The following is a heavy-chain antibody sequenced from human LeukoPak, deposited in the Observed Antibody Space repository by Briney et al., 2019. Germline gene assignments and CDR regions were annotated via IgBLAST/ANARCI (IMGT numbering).Heavy chain of an antibody. D-gene: IGHD6-13*01. CDR1: GFTFSSYG. Sequence: GRSLRLSCAASGFTFSSYGMHWVRQAPGKGLEWVAVISYDGSNQYYADSVKGRFTISRDNSKNTLYLQMNSLRAEDTAVYYCAKDHGSSWQRYYYYGMDVWGQGTTVTVSS. J-gene: IGHJ6*02. CDR2: ISYDGSNQ. CDR3: AKDHGSSWQRYYYYGMDV. V-gene: IGHV3-30*18.